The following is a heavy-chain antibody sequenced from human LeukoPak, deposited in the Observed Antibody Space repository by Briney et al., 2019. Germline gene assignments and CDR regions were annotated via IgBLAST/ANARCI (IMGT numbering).Heavy chain of an antibody. J-gene: IGHJ3*02. CDR3: ARPQDYYDTSGQTGFDI. CDR1: GGSIRSSSYY. Sequence: SETLSLTCTVSGGSIRSSSYYWSWVRQPPGTGLEWIGEIYHSGSTNYNPSLKSRVTISVDTSKNQFSLKLSSVTAADTAVYYCARPQDYYDTSGQTGFDIWGQGTMVTVSS. CDR2: IYHSGST. V-gene: IGHV4-39*01. D-gene: IGHD3-22*01.